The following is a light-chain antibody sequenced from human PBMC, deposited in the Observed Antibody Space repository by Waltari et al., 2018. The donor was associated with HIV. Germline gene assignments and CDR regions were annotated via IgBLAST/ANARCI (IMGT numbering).Light chain of an antibody. CDR1: SSDVGAYKY. J-gene: IGLJ2*01. V-gene: IGLV2-8*01. CDR3: SSYAGSNNYVI. Sequence: QSALTQPPSASGSPGQSVTISCTGTSSDVGAYKYVSWFQQHPGEAPKVMIYEVTKRPSGVPDRFSGSKSGNTASLTVSGLQAEDEADYYCSSYAGSNNYVIFGGGTKLTVL. CDR2: EVT.